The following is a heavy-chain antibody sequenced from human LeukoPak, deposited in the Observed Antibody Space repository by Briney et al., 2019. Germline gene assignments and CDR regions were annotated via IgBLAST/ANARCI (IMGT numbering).Heavy chain of an antibody. V-gene: IGHV6-1*01. CDR2: TYYRSKWSN. CDR1: GDSVSSNVAA. Sequence: SQTLSLTCAISGDSVSSNVAAWNWIRESPSRGLEWLGRTYYRSKWSNDYAVSVKSRITINPDTSNNQFSLHLNSVTPEDTAVYYCARGQSSTSDFRFDYWGQGTLVTVSS. D-gene: IGHD6-6*01. CDR3: ARGQSSTSDFRFDY. J-gene: IGHJ4*02.